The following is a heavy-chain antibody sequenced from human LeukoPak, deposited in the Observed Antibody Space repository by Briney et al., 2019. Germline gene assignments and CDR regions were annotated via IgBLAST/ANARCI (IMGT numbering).Heavy chain of an antibody. J-gene: IGHJ4*02. CDR3: TPYSYVFDY. V-gene: IGHV3-15*01. CDR2: IKSKTDGCTT. Sequence: GGSLRLSCAASGFTFSNAWMSWGRQAPGKGLEWVGRIKSKTDGCTTDYAAAVKGRFTIARDDSKNTLYLQMNSLKTEDTAVYYCTPYSYVFDYWGQGTLVTVSS. D-gene: IGHD5-18*01. CDR1: GFTFSNAW.